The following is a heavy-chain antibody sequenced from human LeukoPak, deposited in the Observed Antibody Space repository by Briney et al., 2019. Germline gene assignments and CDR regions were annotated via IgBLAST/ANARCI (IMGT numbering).Heavy chain of an antibody. Sequence: SETLSLTCAVYGGSFSDYYWTWIRQPPGKGLEWIGDINHTGNTNYNPSLKSRLALSVDTSKNQFSLKLSSVTAADTAVYYCARDRGLRWGYYYMDVWGKGTTVTVSS. J-gene: IGHJ6*03. V-gene: IGHV4-34*01. CDR3: ARDRGLRWGYYYMDV. CDR2: INHTGNT. CDR1: GGSFSDYY. D-gene: IGHD4-23*01.